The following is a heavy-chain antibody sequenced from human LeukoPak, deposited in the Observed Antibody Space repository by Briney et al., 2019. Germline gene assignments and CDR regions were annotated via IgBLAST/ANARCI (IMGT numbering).Heavy chain of an antibody. V-gene: IGHV3-48*04. CDR3: ARETYYYGSGSYPHYYYMDV. Sequence: GGSLRLSCAASGFTFSSYSMNWVRQAPGKGLEWVSYISSSSSTIYYADSVKGRSTISRDNAKNSLYLQMNSLRAEDTAVYYCARETYYYGSGSYPHYYYMDVWGKGTTVTVSS. CDR1: GFTFSSYS. CDR2: ISSSSSTI. D-gene: IGHD3-10*01. J-gene: IGHJ6*03.